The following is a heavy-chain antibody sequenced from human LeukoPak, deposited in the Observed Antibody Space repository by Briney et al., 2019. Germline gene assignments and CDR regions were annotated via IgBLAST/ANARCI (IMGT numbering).Heavy chain of an antibody. Sequence: PSETLSLTCGVYGGSFSGYYWSWIRQPPGKGLEWIGEINHSGSTNYNPSLKSRVTMSVDTSKNQFSLKLNSVSAADTAVYYCARLRLGGLDYWGQGTLVTVSS. J-gene: IGHJ4*02. CDR3: ARLRLGGLDY. D-gene: IGHD3-16*01. CDR1: GGSFSGYY. CDR2: INHSGST. V-gene: IGHV4-34*01.